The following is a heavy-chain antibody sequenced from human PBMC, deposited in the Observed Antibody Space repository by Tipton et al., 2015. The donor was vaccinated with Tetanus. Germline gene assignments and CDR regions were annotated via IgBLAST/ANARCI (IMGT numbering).Heavy chain of an antibody. D-gene: IGHD2-21*01. CDR1: GGSISSGDYY. CDR3: ARDLFRRRCRDCFCYTSYYFGMDV. Sequence: TLSLTCTVSGGSISSGDYYWSWIRQPPGKGLEWIGYIYKSGSTYSNPSLKSRVNVSINTSKNQFSLRVSSVTAADTAVYYCARDLFRRRCRDCFCYTSYYFGMDVWGQGTTVTVSS. J-gene: IGHJ6*02. CDR2: IYKSGST. V-gene: IGHV4-30-4*01.